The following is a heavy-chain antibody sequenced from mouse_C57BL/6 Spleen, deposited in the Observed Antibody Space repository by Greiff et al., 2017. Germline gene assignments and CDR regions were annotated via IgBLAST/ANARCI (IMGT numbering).Heavy chain of an antibody. J-gene: IGHJ2*01. CDR1: GYTFTSYG. CDR2: IYPRSGNT. V-gene: IGHV1-81*01. D-gene: IGHD1-1*01. CDR3: ARWYYCSSYPTDY. Sequence: QVQLKESGAELARPGASVKLSCKASGYTFTSYGISWVKQRTGQGLEWIGEIYPRSGNTYYNEKFKGKATLTADKSSSTAYMELRSLTSEDSAVYFCARWYYCSSYPTDYWGQGTTLTVSS.